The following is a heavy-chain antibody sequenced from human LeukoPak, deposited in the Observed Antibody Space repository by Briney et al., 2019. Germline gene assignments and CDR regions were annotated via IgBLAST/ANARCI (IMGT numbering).Heavy chain of an antibody. Sequence: GGSLRLSCTASGFTFSTYAMSWVRQAPGKGLEWVSAITDSGGNTYYAAPVRGRFTISRDNSKNTLYLQMNSLRAEDTAVYYCARAGHCTNGICYTADFDYWGQGTLVTVSS. J-gene: IGHJ4*02. D-gene: IGHD2-8*01. CDR2: ITDSGGNT. CDR1: GFTFSTYA. CDR3: ARAGHCTNGICYTADFDY. V-gene: IGHV3-23*01.